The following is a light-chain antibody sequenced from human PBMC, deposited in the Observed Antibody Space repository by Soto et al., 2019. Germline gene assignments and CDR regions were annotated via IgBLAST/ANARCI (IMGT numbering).Light chain of an antibody. CDR2: EVS. CDR1: SSDVGGSNY. J-gene: IGLJ1*01. V-gene: IGLV2-14*01. CDR3: SSYTSSSTLVV. Sequence: SALTQPAFVSGSPGQSITISCTGTSSDVGGSNYVSWYQQHPGKAPKLMIYEVSNRPSGVSIRFSGSKSDNTVSLTLSGLQAEDEADYYCSSYTSSSTLVVFGTGTKVTGL.